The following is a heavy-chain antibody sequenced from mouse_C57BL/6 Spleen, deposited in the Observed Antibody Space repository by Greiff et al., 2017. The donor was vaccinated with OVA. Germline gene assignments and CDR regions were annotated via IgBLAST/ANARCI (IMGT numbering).Heavy chain of an antibody. V-gene: IGHV2-2*01. CDR3: ARIRAPGDYAMDY. J-gene: IGHJ4*01. CDR1: GFSLTSYG. CDR2: IWSGGST. Sequence: VQLVESGPGLVQPSQSLSITCTVSGFSLTSYGVHWVRQSPGKGLEWLGVIWSGGSTDYNAAFISRLSIIKDNSKSKVFFKMNSQQADDTAIYYGARIRAPGDYAMDYWGQGTSVTVSS.